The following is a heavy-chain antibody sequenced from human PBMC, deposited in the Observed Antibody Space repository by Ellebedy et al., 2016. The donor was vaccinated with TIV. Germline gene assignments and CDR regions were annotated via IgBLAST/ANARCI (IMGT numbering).Heavy chain of an antibody. J-gene: IGHJ3*01. Sequence: GESLKISCVASGLTVTDAYMYWVRQAPGKGLEWIGRITPKSEGGTGDYAAPVRGRFTVSRDESLNTLYLEMKSPKIEDTGTYYCTPHWGFNFWGQGTVVTVSS. V-gene: IGHV3-15*01. CDR3: TPHWGFNF. D-gene: IGHD3-16*01. CDR2: ITPKSEGGTG. CDR1: GLTVTDAY.